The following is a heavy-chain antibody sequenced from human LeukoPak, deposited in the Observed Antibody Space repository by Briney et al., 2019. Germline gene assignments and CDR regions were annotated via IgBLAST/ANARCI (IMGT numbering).Heavy chain of an antibody. CDR2: IFQGGGEI. V-gene: IGHV3-23*01. D-gene: IGHD5-18*01. J-gene: IGHJ5*02. CDR1: GFTFSTFA. Sequence: GGSLRLSCAASGFTFSTFAMIWVRQPPGKGLEWVSSIFQGGGEIHYADSVRGRFTISRDNSKSTLFLQMNSLRAEDTAIYYCATYRQVLLPFEAWGQGTLVTVST. CDR3: ATYRQVLLPFEA.